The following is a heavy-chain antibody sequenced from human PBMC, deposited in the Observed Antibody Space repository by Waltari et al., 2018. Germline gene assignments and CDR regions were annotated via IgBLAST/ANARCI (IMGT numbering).Heavy chain of an antibody. CDR2: IKGDGGEE. CDR1: GFTFSNSW. J-gene: IGHJ3*02. Sequence: EVQLVESGGALVQPGRSLRLSCAASGFTFSNSWLSWVRQAPGKGLEWVANIKGDGGEEYYVDSVKGRFTISRDNAKNSLYLQMNSLRAEDTALYYCAREDGGDAFDIWGQGTMVTVSS. V-gene: IGHV3-7*01. CDR3: AREDGGDAFDI.